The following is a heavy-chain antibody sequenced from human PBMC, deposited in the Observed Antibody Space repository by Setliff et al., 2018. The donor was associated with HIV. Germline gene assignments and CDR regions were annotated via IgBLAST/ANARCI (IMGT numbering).Heavy chain of an antibody. V-gene: IGHV3-7*03. CDR3: ARSGGIGNYHWDV. Sequence: GGSLRLSCAASEFTFSSYWMSWVRQAPGKGLEWVSNTKFDGSESYYVDSVKGRFTISRDNCKCAVFLQMARMRVEDTAVYHCARSGGIGNYHWDVWGKGTTVTVSS. CDR2: TKFDGSES. J-gene: IGHJ6*03. CDR1: EFTFSSYW. D-gene: IGHD3-16*01.